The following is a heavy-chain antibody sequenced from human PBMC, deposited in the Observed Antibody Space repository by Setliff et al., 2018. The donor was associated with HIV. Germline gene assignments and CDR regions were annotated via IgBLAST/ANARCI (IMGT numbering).Heavy chain of an antibody. CDR2: IYYSGST. CDR3: ECYNSDDGYFDN. V-gene: IGHV4-59*08. J-gene: IGHJ4*02. CDR1: GGSFSGYY. Sequence: PSETLSLTCAVYGGSFSGYYWSWIRQPPGKGLEWIGYIYYSGSTNYNPSLKSRVTISVDTSKNQFSLKLSSVTAADTAVYYCECYNSDDGYFDNWGQGALVTVSS. D-gene: IGHD2-8*01.